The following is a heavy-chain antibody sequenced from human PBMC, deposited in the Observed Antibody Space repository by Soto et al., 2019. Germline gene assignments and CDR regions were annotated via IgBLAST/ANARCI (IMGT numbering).Heavy chain of an antibody. CDR1: GGSISSSSYY. CDR2: IYYSGST. V-gene: IGHV4-39*01. J-gene: IGHJ4*02. D-gene: IGHD3-10*01. Sequence: SETLSLTCTVSGGSISSSSYYWGWIRQPPGKGLEWIGSIYYSGSTYYNPSLKSRVTISVDTSKTQFSLKLSSVTAADTAVYYCARLGLGALWFGELFDYWGQGTLVPVSS. CDR3: ARLGLGALWFGELFDY.